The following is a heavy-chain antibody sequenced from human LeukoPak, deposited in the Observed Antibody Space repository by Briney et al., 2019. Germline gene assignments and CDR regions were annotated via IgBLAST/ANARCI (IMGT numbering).Heavy chain of an antibody. Sequence: GGSLRLSCTASGLTFSNYPMTWVRQAPGKGLEWVSSISVSGGTTYYPDAVKGRLTILRDNSKNNLYLEMNSLRVDDTAIYYCAKGGYFTFFDNWGQGTLVTVAS. CDR2: ISVSGGTT. CDR1: GLTFSNYP. CDR3: AKGGYFTFFDN. J-gene: IGHJ4*02. D-gene: IGHD2-8*01. V-gene: IGHV3-23*01.